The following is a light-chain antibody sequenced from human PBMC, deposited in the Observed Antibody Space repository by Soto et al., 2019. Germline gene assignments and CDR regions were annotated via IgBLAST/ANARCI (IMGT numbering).Light chain of an antibody. CDR2: DAS. V-gene: IGKV3-11*01. CDR1: QSVSSS. CDR3: QQRFNWPPLT. J-gene: IGKJ4*01. Sequence: EIVLTQSPATLSLSPGERATLSCRASQSVSSSLAWYQQKPGQAPRLRIYDASNSATGIPARFSGSGSGTDFTLTISSLEPEDLAVYYCQQRFNWPPLTFGGGTRVDIK.